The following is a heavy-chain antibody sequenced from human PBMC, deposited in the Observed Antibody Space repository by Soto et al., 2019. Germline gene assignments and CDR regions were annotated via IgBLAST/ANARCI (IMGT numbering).Heavy chain of an antibody. D-gene: IGHD3-3*01. V-gene: IGHV4-34*01. J-gene: IGHJ4*02. CDR2: INHSGST. CDR1: GGSFSGYY. CDR3: ARDRRYYDFWSGYSKGVDY. Sequence: SETLSLTCAVYGGSFSGYYCIWIRHPPVKWLEWIGEINHSGSTNYNPSLKSRVTISVDTSKNQFSLKLSSVTAADTAVYYCARDRRYYDFWSGYSKGVDYWGQGTLVTVSS.